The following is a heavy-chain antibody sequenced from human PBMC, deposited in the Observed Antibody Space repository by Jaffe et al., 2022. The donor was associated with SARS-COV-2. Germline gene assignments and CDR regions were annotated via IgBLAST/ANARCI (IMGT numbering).Heavy chain of an antibody. CDR2: NYGGGENT. D-gene: IGHD6-19*01. J-gene: IGHJ4*02. CDR3: ARVQGYTPGWYETGFDY. Sequence: EVQVLESGGGLVQPGESLRLSCAVSGFTFYNHGMGWVRQAPGKGLEWVASVNYGGGENTFYADSVRGRFTVSRDHSKNTLYLQMNSLRVEDTAVYFCARVQGYTPGWYETGFDYWGQGALVTVSS. V-gene: IGHV3-23*01. CDR1: GFTFYNHG.